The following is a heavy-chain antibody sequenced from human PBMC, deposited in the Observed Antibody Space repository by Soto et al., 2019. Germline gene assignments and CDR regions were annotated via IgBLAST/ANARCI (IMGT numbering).Heavy chain of an antibody. Sequence: EVQLVESGGGLVKPGGSLRLSCAASGFTFSNAWMNWVRQAPGKGLEWVGRIKSKTDGGTTDYAAPVKGRFTISRDDSKNTLYLQMNSLKTEDTAVYYCTARIRVLGAPGYYYYYGMDVWGQGTTVTVSS. CDR1: GFTFSNAW. V-gene: IGHV3-15*07. D-gene: IGHD3-3*01. CDR3: TARIRVLGAPGYYYYYGMDV. CDR2: IKSKTDGGTT. J-gene: IGHJ6*02.